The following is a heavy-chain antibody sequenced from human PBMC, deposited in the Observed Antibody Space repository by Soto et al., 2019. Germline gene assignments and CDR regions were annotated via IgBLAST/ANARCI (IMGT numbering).Heavy chain of an antibody. Sequence: QVQLVQSGADVKKPGSSVKVSCKTSGGSFGSSAISWVRQAPAQGLEWMGEIIPVFDKANYAQNFQGRLTITADEPTGTVLMQLSSLRSEDTAVYFCARLRRDWGDAFDLWGLGTFVTVSS. J-gene: IGHJ3*01. D-gene: IGHD3-16*01. CDR3: ARLRRDWGDAFDL. V-gene: IGHV1-69*01. CDR2: IIPVFDKA. CDR1: GGSFGSSA.